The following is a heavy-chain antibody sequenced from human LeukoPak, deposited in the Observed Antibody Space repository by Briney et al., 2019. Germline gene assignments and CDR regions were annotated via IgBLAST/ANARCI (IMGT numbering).Heavy chain of an antibody. CDR2: NSGYKGNT. Sequence: ASVKVSCKASGYPFGSYGISWVRQAPGQGLEWMGWNSGYKGNTKYAQKFQGRVTMTTDTSTSTAYMELRSLRSDDTAVYYCARDPLSTVTTRKGPESPYYYYYGMDVWGQGTTVTVSS. V-gene: IGHV1-18*01. CDR3: ARDPLSTVTTRKGPESPYYYYYGMDV. CDR1: GYPFGSYG. J-gene: IGHJ6*02. D-gene: IGHD4-17*01.